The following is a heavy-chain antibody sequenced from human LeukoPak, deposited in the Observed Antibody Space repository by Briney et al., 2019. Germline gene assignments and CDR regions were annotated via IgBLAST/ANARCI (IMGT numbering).Heavy chain of an antibody. CDR1: GYTFTGYY. D-gene: IGHD2-2*01. V-gene: IGHV1-2*02. J-gene: IGHJ6*03. Sequence: ASVKVSCKASGYTFTGYYMHWVRQAPGQGLEWMGWINPNSGGTNYAQKFQGRVTMTRDTSTSTAYMELSRLRSDDTAVYYCARGFVGSTGGGAYYYYYYMDVWGKGTTVTISS. CDR3: ARGFVGSTGGGAYYYYYYMDV. CDR2: INPNSGGT.